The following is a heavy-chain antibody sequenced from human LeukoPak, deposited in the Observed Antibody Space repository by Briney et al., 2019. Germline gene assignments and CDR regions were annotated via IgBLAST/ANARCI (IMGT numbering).Heavy chain of an antibody. CDR3: ARKQHLEPGSYYYYYMDV. Sequence: SETLSLTCVVSGDSIRNDYWWNWVRQPPGKGLEWIGEIYHSGSTNYNPSLKSRVSISVDKSKNQFSLKLTSVTAADTAMYYCARKQHLEPGSYYYYYMDVWGKGTTVTVS. J-gene: IGHJ6*03. CDR2: IYHSGST. CDR1: GDSIRNDYW. D-gene: IGHD6-13*01. V-gene: IGHV4-4*02.